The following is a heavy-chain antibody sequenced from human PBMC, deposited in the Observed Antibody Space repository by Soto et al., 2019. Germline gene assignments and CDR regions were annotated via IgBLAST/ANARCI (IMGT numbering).Heavy chain of an antibody. J-gene: IGHJ4*02. D-gene: IGHD4-17*01. CDR3: VRNNGDYVYYDY. Sequence: QVQLVQSGADVKRPGASVKVSCKASGYTFSSYGITWVRQAPGQGLEWMGWISTYNGDTIYAPNLQGRLTMTTDTSTDTAYMELRRLRSDDTAVYYCVRNNGDYVYYDYWGQGTLVTVSS. CDR2: ISTYNGDT. V-gene: IGHV1-18*01. CDR1: GYTFSSYG.